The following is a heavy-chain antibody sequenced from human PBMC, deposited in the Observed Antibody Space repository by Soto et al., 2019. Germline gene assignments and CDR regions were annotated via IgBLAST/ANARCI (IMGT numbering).Heavy chain of an antibody. CDR2: IKQDGSEK. Sequence: EVQLVESGGGLVQPGGSLRLSCVASGFTFSSYWMSWVRQAPGKGLEWVANIKQDGSEKYYVDSVKDRFTISRDNAKNSLYLQMNSLRAEDSAVYYCARGYPGSGWPYNYYGMDVWGQGTTVTVSS. CDR1: GFTFSSYW. CDR3: ARGYPGSGWPYNYYGMDV. J-gene: IGHJ6*02. D-gene: IGHD6-19*01. V-gene: IGHV3-7*01.